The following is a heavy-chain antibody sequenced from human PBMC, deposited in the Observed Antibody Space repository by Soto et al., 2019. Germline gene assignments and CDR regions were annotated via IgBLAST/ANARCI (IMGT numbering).Heavy chain of an antibody. V-gene: IGHV1-69*01. D-gene: IGHD1-7*01. J-gene: IGHJ6*02. Sequence: QVQLVQSGAEVKKPGSSVKVSCKASGGTFSSYAISWVRQAPGQGLEWMGGIIPIFGTANYAQKFQGRVTITAEESTSTAYMELSSLRSEDTAVYYCARERLTGTTTFYYYYGMDVWGQGTTVTVSS. CDR2: IIPIFGTA. CDR3: ARERLTGTTTFYYYYGMDV. CDR1: GGTFSSYA.